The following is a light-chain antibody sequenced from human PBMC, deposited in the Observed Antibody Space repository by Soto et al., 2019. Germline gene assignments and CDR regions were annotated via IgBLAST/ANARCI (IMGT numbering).Light chain of an antibody. CDR3: QQYNSYSLWT. V-gene: IGKV1-5*03. CDR1: ERISSW. J-gene: IGKJ1*01. CDR2: KSS. Sequence: DIQMTQSPSTLSASVGDRVTITCRASERISSWLAWYQQKPGKAPKLLIYKSSRLESGVPSRFRGSGSGTEFTCTISSLQPDELATYYCQQYNSYSLWTFGQGTQVEIK.